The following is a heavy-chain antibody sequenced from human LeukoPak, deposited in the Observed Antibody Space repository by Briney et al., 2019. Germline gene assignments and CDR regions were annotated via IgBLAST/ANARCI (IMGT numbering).Heavy chain of an antibody. CDR3: ARDRAEGKTWVEFDP. CDR2: IYSDGVT. CDR1: GFIVNSYA. J-gene: IGHJ5*02. Sequence: QPGGPLRLSCAVSGFIVNSYAMSWVRQAPGKGLAWVSLIYSDGVTQYADSVKGRFTISRDNSKNTLYLQMNSLRDEDTAVYFCARDRAEGKTWVEFDPWGQGTLVTVSS. V-gene: IGHV3-66*02.